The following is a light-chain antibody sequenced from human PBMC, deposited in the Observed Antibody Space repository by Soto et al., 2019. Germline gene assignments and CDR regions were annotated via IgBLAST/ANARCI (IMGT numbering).Light chain of an antibody. V-gene: IGKV3-20*01. CDR1: QSVSSY. J-gene: IGKJ1*01. Sequence: IVLTQSPGTLSLFPGERATLSCRASQSVSSYLAWYQQKPGPAPRLLIYGASNRATGIPDRFSGSGSGTDFTLTISRLEPEDFAVYYCQQYGSSGTFGQGTKVDI. CDR3: QQYGSSGT. CDR2: GAS.